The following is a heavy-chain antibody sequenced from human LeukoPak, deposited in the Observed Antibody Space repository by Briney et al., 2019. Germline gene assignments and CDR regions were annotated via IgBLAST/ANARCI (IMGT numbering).Heavy chain of an antibody. J-gene: IGHJ6*03. Sequence: GPSLRLSCAPAGFTFSSNAMSWVRHAPGKWLEWVSSISVSGGSKYYADSVKGRFTISRDNSRNTLYMQMNSLRAEDTAVYYCAKNRDGYKTHYYYYYMDVWGKGTTVMISS. CDR2: ISVSGGSK. CDR1: GFTFSSNA. D-gene: IGHD5-24*01. V-gene: IGHV3-23*01. CDR3: AKNRDGYKTHYYYYYMDV.